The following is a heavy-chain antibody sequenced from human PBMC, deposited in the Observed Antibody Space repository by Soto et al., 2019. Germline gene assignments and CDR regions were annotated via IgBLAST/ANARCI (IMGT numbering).Heavy chain of an antibody. CDR1: GYTFTANY. D-gene: IGHD5-12*01. CDR3: ARANSGDDDVFDS. J-gene: IGHJ4*02. V-gene: IGHV1-2*02. Sequence: ASVKVSCKASGYTFTANYMHWVRQAPGQGLEWMGWINPNSGVTYYAPKFQGRVTMTRDTSINTASLELRGLRSDDTAVYYCARANSGDDDVFDSCGQGTLVTVSS. CDR2: INPNSGVT.